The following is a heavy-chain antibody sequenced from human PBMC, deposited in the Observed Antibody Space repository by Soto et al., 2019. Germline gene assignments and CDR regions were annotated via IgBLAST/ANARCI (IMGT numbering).Heavy chain of an antibody. D-gene: IGHD1-1*01. CDR3: AKDRYCRGDYSEYAPRYNFCKS. CDR2: MSFDGSKK. J-gene: IGHJ4*02. CDR1: GFIFSSYG. V-gene: IGHV3-30*18. Sequence: QVQLVESGGGVVQPGRSLRLSCAASGFIFSSYGMHWVRQAPGKGLEWVAFMSFDGSKKDYPDSVKGRFTISRGNSQNTLFMQMSSQTVADTAVYYCAKDRYCRGDYSEYAPRYNFCKSGGQGTVVAVSS.